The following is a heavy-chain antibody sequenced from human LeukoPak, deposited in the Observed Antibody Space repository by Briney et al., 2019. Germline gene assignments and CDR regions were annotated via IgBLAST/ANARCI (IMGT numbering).Heavy chain of an antibody. J-gene: IGHJ4*02. CDR2: ISYDGSNK. V-gene: IGHV3-30*18. D-gene: IGHD3-22*01. CDR3: AKGPYYYDSSGYYYTDYFDY. CDR1: GFTFSSYG. Sequence: GSLRLPCAASGFTFSSYGMHWVRQAPGKGLEWVAVISYDGSNKYYADSVKGRFTISRDNFKNTQYLQMNSLRAEDTAVYYCAKGPYYYDSSGYYYTDYFDYWGQVTLVTVSS.